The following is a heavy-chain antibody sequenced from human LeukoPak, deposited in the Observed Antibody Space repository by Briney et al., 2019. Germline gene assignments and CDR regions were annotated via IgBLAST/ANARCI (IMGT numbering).Heavy chain of an antibody. D-gene: IGHD4-17*01. CDR3: ARRGVYGDSDY. V-gene: IGHV3-33*01. Sequence: GGSLRLSCAASGFTFSSYGMHWVRQAPGKGLEWVAVMWYDGSNKYYADSVKGRFTISRDNSKNTLYLQMNSLRAEDTAVYYCARRGVYGDSDYWGQGTLVTVSS. CDR2: MWYDGSNK. CDR1: GFTFSSYG. J-gene: IGHJ4*02.